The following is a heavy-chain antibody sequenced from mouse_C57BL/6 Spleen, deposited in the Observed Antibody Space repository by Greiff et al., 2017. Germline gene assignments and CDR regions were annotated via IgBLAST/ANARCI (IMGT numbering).Heavy chain of an antibody. CDR1: GYTFTDYN. CDR2: INPNNGGT. Sequence: VQLQQSGPELVKPGASVKIPCKASGYTFTDYNMDWVKQSHGKSLEWIGDINPNNGGTIYNQKFKGKATLTVDKSSSTAYMELRSLTSEDTAVYYCARSSAVVARDYAMDYWGQGTSVTVSS. D-gene: IGHD1-1*01. J-gene: IGHJ4*01. V-gene: IGHV1-18*01. CDR3: ARSSAVVARDYAMDY.